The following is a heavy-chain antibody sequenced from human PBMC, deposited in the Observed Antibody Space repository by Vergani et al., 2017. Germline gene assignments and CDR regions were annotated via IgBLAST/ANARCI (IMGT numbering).Heavy chain of an antibody. J-gene: IGHJ5*02. Sequence: QVQLQQWGAGLLKPSETLSLTCAVYGGSFSGSYWSWIRQPPGKGLEWIGEINHSGRTNYNPSLKSRVTISVDTSKNQFSLTLSSVTAADTAVYYSARGSAARDSSGYYSRRCWFDPWGQGTLVTVSS. CDR3: ARGSAARDSSGYYSRRCWFDP. D-gene: IGHD3-22*01. V-gene: IGHV4-34*01. CDR1: GGSFSGSY. CDR2: INHSGRT.